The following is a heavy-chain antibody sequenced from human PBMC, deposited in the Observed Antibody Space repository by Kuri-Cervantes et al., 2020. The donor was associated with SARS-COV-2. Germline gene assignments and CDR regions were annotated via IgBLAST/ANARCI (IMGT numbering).Heavy chain of an antibody. CDR3: ARAPYKDSSGYSDDYFDY. CDR1: GFTFSSYS. J-gene: IGHJ4*02. D-gene: IGHD3-22*01. Sequence: GESLKISCAASGFTFSSYSMNWVRQAPGKGLEWVSYISSSSSTIYYADSVKGRFTISRDNAKNSLYLQMNSLRDEGTAVYYCARAPYKDSSGYSDDYFDYWGQGTLVTVSS. V-gene: IGHV3-48*02. CDR2: ISSSSSTI.